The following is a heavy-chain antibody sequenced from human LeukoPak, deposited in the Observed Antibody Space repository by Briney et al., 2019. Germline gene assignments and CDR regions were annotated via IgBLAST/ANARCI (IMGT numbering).Heavy chain of an antibody. J-gene: IGHJ6*03. CDR1: GYTFTSYD. CDR2: INPSGGST. V-gene: IGHV1-46*01. CDR3: ARGRFGELSFYYYMDV. D-gene: IGHD3-10*01. Sequence: ASVKVSCKASGYTFTSYDINWVRQAPGQGLEWMGIINPSGGSTSYAQKFQGRVTMTRDTSTSTVYMELSSLRSEDTAVYYCARGRFGELSFYYYMDVWGKGTTVTVSS.